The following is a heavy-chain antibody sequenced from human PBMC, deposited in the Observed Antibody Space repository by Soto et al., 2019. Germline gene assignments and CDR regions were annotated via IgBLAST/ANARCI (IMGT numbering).Heavy chain of an antibody. Sequence: QVQLQESGPGLVKPSETLSLTCTVTSGSISSYYWSWIRQPPGKGLEWIGYIYYSGSPNYNPTLKRRVIVSVDTPKNQFSLRLSSVTAADTAVYYCARRWGTYFDYWGQGTLVTVSS. J-gene: IGHJ4*02. CDR2: IYYSGSP. D-gene: IGHD7-27*01. CDR3: ARRWGTYFDY. CDR1: SGSISSYY. V-gene: IGHV4-59*01.